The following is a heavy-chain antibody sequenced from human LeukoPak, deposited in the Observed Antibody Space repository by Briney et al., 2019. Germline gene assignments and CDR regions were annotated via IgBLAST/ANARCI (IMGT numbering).Heavy chain of an antibody. CDR3: ARDRYYGSGSSLDY. CDR2: ISYDGSNK. Sequence: GRSLRLSCAASGFTFSRYAIHWVRQAPGKGLEWVVVISYDGSNKYYADSVKGRFTISRDNSKNTLYLQMNSLRAEDTAVYYCARDRYYGSGSSLDYWGQGTLVTVSS. CDR1: GFTFSRYA. J-gene: IGHJ4*02. V-gene: IGHV3-30-3*01. D-gene: IGHD3-10*01.